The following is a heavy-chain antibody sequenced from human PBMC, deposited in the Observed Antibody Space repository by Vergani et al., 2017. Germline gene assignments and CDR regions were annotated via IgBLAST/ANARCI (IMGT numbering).Heavy chain of an antibody. D-gene: IGHD3-22*01. V-gene: IGHV4-34*01. CDR1: GGSFSGYY. J-gene: IGHJ4*02. CDR2: INHSGST. CDR3: AREVSGYYDSSGYYYVY. Sequence: QVQLQQWGAGLLKPSETLSLTCAVYGGSFSGYYWSWIRQPPGKGLEWIGEINHSGSTYYNPSLKSRVTISVDTSKNQFSLKLSSVTAADTAVYYCAREVSGYYDSSGYYYVYWGQGTLVTVSS.